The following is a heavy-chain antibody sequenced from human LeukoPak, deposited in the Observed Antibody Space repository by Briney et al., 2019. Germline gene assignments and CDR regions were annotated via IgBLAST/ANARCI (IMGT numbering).Heavy chain of an antibody. D-gene: IGHD3-10*01. CDR2: ISAYNGNT. V-gene: IGHV1-18*01. CDR3: ARDKNAMVRGVIIIDAFDI. J-gene: IGHJ3*02. Sequence: ASVKVSCKASGYTFTSYGISWVRQAPGQGLEWMGWISAYNGNTNYAQKLQGRVTMTTDTSTSTAYMELRSLRSDDTAVYYCARDKNAMVRGVIIIDAFDIWGQWTMVTISS. CDR1: GYTFTSYG.